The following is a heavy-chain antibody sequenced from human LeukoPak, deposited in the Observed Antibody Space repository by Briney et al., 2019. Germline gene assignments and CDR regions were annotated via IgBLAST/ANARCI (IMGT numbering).Heavy chain of an antibody. J-gene: IGHJ5*02. CDR2: ISTSSSTR. V-gene: IGHV3-48*04. Sequence: GGSLRLSCVASGFNFGSYSMNWVRQAPGKGLEWISYISTSSSTRYYADSVRGRFTISRDNVKNSLYLQMNSLRPEDMALYYCAKGNSGSYSQDWFDPWGQGTLVTVSS. CDR1: GFNFGSYS. D-gene: IGHD1-26*01. CDR3: AKGNSGSYSQDWFDP.